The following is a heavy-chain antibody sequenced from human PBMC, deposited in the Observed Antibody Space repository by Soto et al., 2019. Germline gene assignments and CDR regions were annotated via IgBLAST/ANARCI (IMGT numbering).Heavy chain of an antibody. V-gene: IGHV4-30-4*01. Sequence: QVQLQESGPGLVKPSQTLSLTCTVSGGSVTNGDYYWSWIRQPPGKGPEWIGYIYYSGSAYYSPSLKCRITISVDTSKNQFSLKLRSVTAADTAVYYCARGNLNFDSWGQGSLVTVSS. J-gene: IGHJ4*02. CDR3: ARGNLNFDS. CDR2: IYYSGSA. CDR1: GGSVTNGDYY.